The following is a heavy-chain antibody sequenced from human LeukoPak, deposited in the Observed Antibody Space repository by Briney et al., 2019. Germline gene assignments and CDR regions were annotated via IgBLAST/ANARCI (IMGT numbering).Heavy chain of an antibody. CDR3: ASVRGMVVPNCYYYYYID. CDR2: ISSSGGTI. Sequence: GGSLRLSCAASGFTFSSYEMNWVRQAPGKGLEWVSCISSSGGTIYYAHSVKGRFTITRDNAKNTLHLQMNSLIAEDTAVYYCASVRGMVVPNCYYYYYID. J-gene: IGHJ6*03. CDR1: GFTFSSYE. D-gene: IGHD2-15*01. V-gene: IGHV3-48*03.